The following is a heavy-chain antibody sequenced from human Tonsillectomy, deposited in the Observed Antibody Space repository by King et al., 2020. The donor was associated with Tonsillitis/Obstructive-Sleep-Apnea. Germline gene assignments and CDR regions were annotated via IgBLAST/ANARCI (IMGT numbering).Heavy chain of an antibody. CDR1: GFTFSSYG. CDR3: AREFGIYDSSGFWGFDY. J-gene: IGHJ4*02. D-gene: IGHD3-22*01. Sequence: QLVQSGGGVVQPGRSLRLSCAASGFTFSSYGMHWVRQAPGKGLEWVAVIWYDGSNKYYADSVKGRFTISRDNSKNTLYLQMNSLRAEDTAVYYCAREFGIYDSSGFWGFDYWGQGTLVTVSS. V-gene: IGHV3-33*01. CDR2: IWYDGSNK.